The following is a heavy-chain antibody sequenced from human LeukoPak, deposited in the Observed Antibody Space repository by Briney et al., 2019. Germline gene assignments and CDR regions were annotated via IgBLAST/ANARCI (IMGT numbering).Heavy chain of an antibody. J-gene: IGHJ4*02. CDR3: ARHQYCSGGSCYQPNFDY. D-gene: IGHD2-15*01. Sequence: KPSETLSLTCTVSGGSISSSGYYWGWIRQPPGKELEWIGSIYYSGSTYYNPSLKSRVTISIDTSKNQFSLKLSSVTAADTAVYYCARHQYCSGGSCYQPNFDYWGQGTLVTVSS. CDR2: IYYSGST. CDR1: GGSISSSGYY. V-gene: IGHV4-39*01.